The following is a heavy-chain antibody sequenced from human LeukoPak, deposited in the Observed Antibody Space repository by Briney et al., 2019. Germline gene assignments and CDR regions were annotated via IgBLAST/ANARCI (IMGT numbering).Heavy chain of an antibody. V-gene: IGHV3-7*01. CDR3: ARRGGSSSRRSPIDY. D-gene: IGHD6-6*01. CDR1: GFTFSDYY. Sequence: GGSLRLSCAASGFTFSDYYMTWVRQAPGKGPEWVANIKQDGSQRYYVDSVRGRFTISRDNAKNSLFLQMNGLRAEDTAVYYCARRGGSSSRRSPIDYWGQGTLVTVSS. J-gene: IGHJ4*02. CDR2: IKQDGSQR.